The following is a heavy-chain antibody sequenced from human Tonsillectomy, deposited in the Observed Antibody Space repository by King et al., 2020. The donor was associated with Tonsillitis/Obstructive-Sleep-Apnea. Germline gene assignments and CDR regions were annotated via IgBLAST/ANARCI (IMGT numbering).Heavy chain of an antibody. CDR3: ARLRVAMAEPIFDY. D-gene: IGHD6-19*01. Sequence: VQLVESGGGLVQPGGSLRLSCAASGFTFSTYAMSWVRQAPGKGLEWVSSISGSGGNTYYADSVKGRFTLSRDNSKNTLYLQMNSLTAEDTAVYYCARLRVAMAEPIFDYWGQGSLVTVSS. J-gene: IGHJ4*02. V-gene: IGHV3-23*04. CDR1: GFTFSTYA. CDR2: ISGSGGNT.